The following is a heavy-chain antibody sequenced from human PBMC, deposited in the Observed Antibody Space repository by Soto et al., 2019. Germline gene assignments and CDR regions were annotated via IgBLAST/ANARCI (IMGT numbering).Heavy chain of an antibody. D-gene: IGHD4-17*01. CDR2: IIPIFGTA. J-gene: IGHJ1*01. CDR1: GGTFSIYA. V-gene: IGHV1-69*15. Sequence: QVQLVQSGAEVKKPGSSVKVFCKASGGTFSIYAISWVRQAPGQGIEWLGRIIPIFGTANYAQTCQGRVTITAEESTSTAYKELSSRRSEDTAVYYCAREGCYGGNLSDEYFQHWGQGTLVTVSS. CDR3: AREGCYGGNLSDEYFQH.